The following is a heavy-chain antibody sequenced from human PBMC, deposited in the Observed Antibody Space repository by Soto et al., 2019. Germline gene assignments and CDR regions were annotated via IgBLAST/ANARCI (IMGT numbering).Heavy chain of an antibody. D-gene: IGHD2-21*02. Sequence: PGGSLRLSCAASGFTFSSYGMHWVRQAPGKGLEWLAVISYDGSNKYYADSVKGRFTISRDNSKNTLYLQMNSLRAEDTAVYYCAAPIVVVTAFDYWGQGTLVTVSS. CDR3: AAPIVVVTAFDY. CDR1: GFTFSSYG. CDR2: ISYDGSNK. V-gene: IGHV3-30*03. J-gene: IGHJ4*02.